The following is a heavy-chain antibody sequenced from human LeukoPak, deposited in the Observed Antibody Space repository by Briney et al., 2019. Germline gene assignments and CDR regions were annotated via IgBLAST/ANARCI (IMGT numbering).Heavy chain of an antibody. D-gene: IGHD5-24*01. CDR1: GFTFTSSA. V-gene: IGHV1-58*02. Sequence: SVKVSCKASGFTFTSSAMQWVRQARGQRLEWIGWIVVGSGNTNYAQKFQERVTITRDMSTSTAYMELSSLRSEDTAVYYCAAREMAVSYYFDYWGQGTLVTVSS. CDR2: IVVGSGNT. CDR3: AAREMAVSYYFDY. J-gene: IGHJ4*02.